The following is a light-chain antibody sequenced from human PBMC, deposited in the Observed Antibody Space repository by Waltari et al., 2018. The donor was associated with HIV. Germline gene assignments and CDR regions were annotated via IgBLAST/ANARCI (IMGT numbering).Light chain of an antibody. Sequence: HSALTQPASVSGSPGQSITISCTGPTSDFDTFDFVSWYQQSPGRAPTLIIFEVYFRPSCVSQRFYGSKSGDTASLTISALRAEDEADYFCSSYSARGFVAFGGGTKVTVL. CDR3: SSYSARGFVA. V-gene: IGLV2-14*01. J-gene: IGLJ3*02. CDR2: EVY. CDR1: TSDFDTFDF.